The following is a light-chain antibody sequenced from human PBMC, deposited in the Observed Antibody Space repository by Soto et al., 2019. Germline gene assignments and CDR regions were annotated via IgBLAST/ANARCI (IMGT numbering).Light chain of an antibody. J-gene: IGLJ2*01. CDR3: CSYADTYTLA. V-gene: IGLV2-11*01. CDR1: SSDVGSYNY. CDR2: DVS. Sequence: QSALTQPRSVSGSPGQSVTISCTGTSSDVGSYNYVSWYQQHPGKAPKLMIYDVSKRPSGVPDRFSGSKSGNTASLTISGLQAEDEADYYRCSYADTYTLAFGGGTKLTVL.